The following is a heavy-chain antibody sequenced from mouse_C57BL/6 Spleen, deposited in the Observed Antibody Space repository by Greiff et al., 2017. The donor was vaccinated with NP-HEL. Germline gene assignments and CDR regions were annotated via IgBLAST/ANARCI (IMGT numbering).Heavy chain of an antibody. J-gene: IGHJ4*01. Sequence: EVKLMESEGGLVQPGSSMKLSCTASGFTFSDYYMAWVRQVPEKGLEWVANINYDGSSTYYLDSLKSRFIISRDNAKNILYLQMSSLKSEDTATYYCARGDGYDGNYYAMDYWGQGTSVTVSS. CDR3: ARGDGYDGNYYAMDY. D-gene: IGHD2-2*01. CDR1: GFTFSDYY. V-gene: IGHV5-16*01. CDR2: INYDGSST.